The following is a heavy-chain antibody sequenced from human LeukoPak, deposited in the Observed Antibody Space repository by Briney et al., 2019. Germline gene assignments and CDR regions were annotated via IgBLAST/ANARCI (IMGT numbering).Heavy chain of an antibody. CDR3: ARSRGIYYYYGMDV. CDR2: ISTGSSYI. V-gene: IGHV3-21*06. J-gene: IGHJ6*02. CDR1: GFTFSTYS. Sequence: GGSLRLSCAASGFTFSTYSMNWVRQAPGKGLEWVSSISTGSSYIYYADSVKGRFTISRDNAKNTLYLQMSSLRAEDTAMYYCARSRGIYYYYGMDVWGQGTTVTVSS.